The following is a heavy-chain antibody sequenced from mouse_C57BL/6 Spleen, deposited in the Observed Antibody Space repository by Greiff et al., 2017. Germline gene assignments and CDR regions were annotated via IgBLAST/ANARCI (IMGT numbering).Heavy chain of an antibody. Sequence: EVKVEESGGGLVQPGGSMKLSCVASGFTFSNYWMNWVRQSPEKGLEWVAQIRLKSDNYATHYAESVKGRFTISRDDSKSSVYLQMNNLRATDTGIYYCTVIYGNHEVFAYWGQGTLVTVSA. V-gene: IGHV6-3*01. CDR2: IRLKSDNYAT. J-gene: IGHJ3*01. CDR3: TVIYGNHEVFAY. CDR1: GFTFSNYW. D-gene: IGHD2-1*01.